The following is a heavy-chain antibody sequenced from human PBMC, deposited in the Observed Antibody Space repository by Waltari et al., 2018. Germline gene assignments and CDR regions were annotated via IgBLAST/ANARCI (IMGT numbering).Heavy chain of an antibody. Sequence: CWSWVRQSPGKGLEWIGQVHRSGRTNYNPSFASRVIMSLDTSINQFSLNIFAATAADTAIYYCARDRGTGLYLDSWGRGTRVSVSP. D-gene: IGHD1-1*01. CDR3: ARDRGTGLYLDS. CDR2: VHRSGRT. CDR1: C. V-gene: IGHV4-4*02. J-gene: IGHJ4*02.